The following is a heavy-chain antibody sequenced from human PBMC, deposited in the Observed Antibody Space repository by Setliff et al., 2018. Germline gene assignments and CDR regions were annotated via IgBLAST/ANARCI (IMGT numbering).Heavy chain of an antibody. V-gene: IGHV4-34*01. CDR1: GGSFSGYY. CDR2: IYHSGST. CDR3: ARVPNFWSGYLDY. Sequence: SETLSLTCAVYGGSFSGYYWGWIRQPPGKGLEWIGEIYHSGSTNYNPSLKSRVTISVDTSKNQFSLKLSSVTAADTAVYYCARVPNFWSGYLDYWGQGTLVTVSS. J-gene: IGHJ4*02. D-gene: IGHD3-3*01.